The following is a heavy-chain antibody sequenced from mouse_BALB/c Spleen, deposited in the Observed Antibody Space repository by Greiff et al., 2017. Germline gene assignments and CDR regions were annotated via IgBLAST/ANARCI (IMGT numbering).Heavy chain of an antibody. V-gene: IGHV5-12-2*01. D-gene: IGHD2-2*01. J-gene: IGHJ4*01. Sequence: DVKLVESGGGLVQPGGSLKLSCAASGFTFSSYTMSWVRQTPEKRLEWVAYISNGGGSTYYPDTVKGRFTISRDNAKNTLYLQMSSLKSEDTAMYYCARVLWLRRGDYAMDYWGQGTSVTVSS. CDR3: ARVLWLRRGDYAMDY. CDR1: GFTFSSYT. CDR2: ISNGGGST.